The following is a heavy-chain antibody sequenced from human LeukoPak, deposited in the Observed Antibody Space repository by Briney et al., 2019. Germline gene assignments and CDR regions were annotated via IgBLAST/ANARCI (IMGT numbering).Heavy chain of an antibody. CDR3: ATNAGQWLVPFDY. J-gene: IGHJ4*02. CDR2: ISGSGGST. CDR1: GLTFSSHA. D-gene: IGHD6-19*01. V-gene: IGHV3-23*01. Sequence: GGSLRLSCAASGLTFSSHAMNWVRQAPGKGLEWVSVISGSGGSTYYADSVKGRFTISRDNSKNILYLQMSSLRVEDTAVYYCATNAGQWLVPFDYWGQGTLVTVSS.